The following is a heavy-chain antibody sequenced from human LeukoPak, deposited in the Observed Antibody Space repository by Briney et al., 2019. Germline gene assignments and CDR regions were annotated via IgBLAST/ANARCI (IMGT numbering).Heavy chain of an antibody. Sequence: GGSLRLSCAASGFTFSSYGMHWVRQAPGKGLEWVAVISYDGSNKYYADSVKGRFTISRDNSKNTLYLQMNSLRAEDTAVYYCARINMRVGYDSSGYYGRHFDYWGQGTLVTVSS. D-gene: IGHD3-22*01. V-gene: IGHV3-30*03. CDR1: GFTFSSYG. J-gene: IGHJ4*02. CDR3: ARINMRVGYDSSGYYGRHFDY. CDR2: ISYDGSNK.